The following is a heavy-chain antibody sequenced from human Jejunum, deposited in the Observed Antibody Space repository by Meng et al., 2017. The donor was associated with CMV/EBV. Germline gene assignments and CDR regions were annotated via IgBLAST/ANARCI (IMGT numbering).Heavy chain of an antibody. Sequence: AASGFTFSNAWMNWVRQAPGTGLEWVGRVKSEIDGATTDYAAPVKGRFTISRDDSKNTVYMQLNSLKSEDTGVYYCTTGGVVGSWGQGTLVTVSS. D-gene: IGHD2-21*01. J-gene: IGHJ4*02. CDR1: GFTFSNAW. CDR3: TTGGVVGS. V-gene: IGHV3-15*01. CDR2: VKSEIDGATT.